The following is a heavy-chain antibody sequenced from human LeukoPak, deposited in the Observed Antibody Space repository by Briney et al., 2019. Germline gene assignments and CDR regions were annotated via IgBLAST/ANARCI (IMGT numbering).Heavy chain of an antibody. CDR1: GFTFSSYW. D-gene: IGHD2-2*01. CDR3: ASAGRYCSSTSCLDAFDI. Sequence: GGSLRLSCAASGFTFSSYWMSWVSQAPGKGLEWVANIKQDGSEKYYVDSVKGRFTISRDNAKNSLYLQMNSLRAEDTAVYYCASAGRYCSSTSCLDAFDIWGQGTMVTVSS. V-gene: IGHV3-7*01. CDR2: IKQDGSEK. J-gene: IGHJ3*02.